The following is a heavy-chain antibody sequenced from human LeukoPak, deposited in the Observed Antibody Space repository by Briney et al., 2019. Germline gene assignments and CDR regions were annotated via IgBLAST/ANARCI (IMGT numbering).Heavy chain of an antibody. D-gene: IGHD3-22*01. CDR2: AYYSGST. J-gene: IGHJ3*02. V-gene: IGHV4-59*08. CDR3: ARGPYSYDSSGAFDI. CDR1: GGSIRSYY. Sequence: SETLSLTCTVSGGSIRSYYWSWIRQPPGKGLGWIGYAYYSGSTNYNPSLKSRVTISVDTSKNQFSLKLSSVTAADTAVYFCARGPYSYDSSGAFDIWGQGTMVTVSS.